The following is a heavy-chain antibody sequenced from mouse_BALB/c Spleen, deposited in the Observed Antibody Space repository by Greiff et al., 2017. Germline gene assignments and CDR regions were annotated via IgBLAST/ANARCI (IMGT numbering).Heavy chain of an antibody. CDR3: TRCDGYYAMDY. CDR1: GYTFTSYW. CDR2: IYPSDSYT. V-gene: IGHV1-69*02. Sequence: QVQLQQPGAELVRPGASVKLSCKASGYTFTSYWINWVKQRPGQGLEWIGNIYPSDSYTNYNQKFKDKATLTVDKSSSTAYMQLSSPTSEDSAVYYCTRCDGYYAMDYWGQGTSVTVSS. D-gene: IGHD2-3*01. J-gene: IGHJ4*01.